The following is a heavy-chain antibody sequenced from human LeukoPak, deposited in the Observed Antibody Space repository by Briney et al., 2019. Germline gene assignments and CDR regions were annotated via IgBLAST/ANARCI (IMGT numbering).Heavy chain of an antibody. CDR1: RFTFTRHA. V-gene: IGHV3-23*01. J-gene: IGHJ4*02. CDR2: TGLESVHT. Sequence: GGSLRLSCAASRFTFTRHAMSWVRQAPGKGLEWVSTTGLESVHTLCADSVQGRFTVSRDNSRNTLDLQMNSLRAEDPAVYYCANNYDFWSGYYPFDYWGQGTLVTVSS. CDR3: ANNYDFWSGYYPFDY. D-gene: IGHD3-3*01.